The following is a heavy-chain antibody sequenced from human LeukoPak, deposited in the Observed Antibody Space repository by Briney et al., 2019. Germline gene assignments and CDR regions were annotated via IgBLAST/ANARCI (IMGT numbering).Heavy chain of an antibody. J-gene: IGHJ6*03. D-gene: IGHD2-2*02. CDR1: GGSFSGYY. CDR2: INHSGST. Sequence: SETLSLTCAVYGGSFSGYYWSWIRQPPGKGLEWIGEINHSGSTNYNPSLKSRVTISVDTSKNQFSLKLSSVTAADTAVYYCARTLRRRYCSSTSCYMKNYYYYYYMDVWGKGTTVTISS. CDR3: ARTLRRRYCSSTSCYMKNYYYYYYMDV. V-gene: IGHV4-34*01.